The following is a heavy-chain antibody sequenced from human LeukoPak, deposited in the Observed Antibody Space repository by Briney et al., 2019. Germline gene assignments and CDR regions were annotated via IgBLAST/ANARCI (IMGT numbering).Heavy chain of an antibody. J-gene: IGHJ4*02. V-gene: IGHV3-23*01. CDR3: AAPRGRHLPLSY. Sequence: PGGSLRLSCAASGCTFSSYAMSWVRQAPGKGLEWVSAISGSGGSTYYADSVKGRFTISRDNSKNTLYLQMNSLRAEDAAVYYCAAPRGRHLPLSYWGQGTLVTVSS. CDR1: GCTFSSYA. D-gene: IGHD3-10*01. CDR2: ISGSGGST.